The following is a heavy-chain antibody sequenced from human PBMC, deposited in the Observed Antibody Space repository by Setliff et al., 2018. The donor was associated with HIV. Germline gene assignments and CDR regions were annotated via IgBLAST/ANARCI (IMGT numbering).Heavy chain of an antibody. Sequence: GGSLRLSCEASGFTFSDYGMHWVRQAPGKGLEWVTFIRNDASNTYYADSVKGRFTISRDNSKNTLYLQMNSLRPEGTAVYYCAKGAAALPAINYYYYYIDFWGKGTTVTVSS. CDR3: AKGAAALPAINYYYYYIDF. V-gene: IGHV3-30*02. D-gene: IGHD5-18*01. CDR2: IRNDASNT. J-gene: IGHJ6*03. CDR1: GFTFSDYG.